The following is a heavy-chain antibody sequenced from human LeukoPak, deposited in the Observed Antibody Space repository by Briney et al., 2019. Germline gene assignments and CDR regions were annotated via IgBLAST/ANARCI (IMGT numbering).Heavy chain of an antibody. J-gene: IGHJ4*02. V-gene: IGHV1-69*04. CDR3: ARVIGYSGYDSLDY. Sequence: ASVKVSCKASGGTFSSYAISWVRQAPGQGLEWMGRIIPILGIANYAQKFQGRVTIAADKSTSTAYMELSSLRSEDTAVYYCARVIGYSGYDSLDYWGQGTLVTASS. CDR2: IIPILGIA. CDR1: GGTFSSYA. D-gene: IGHD5-12*01.